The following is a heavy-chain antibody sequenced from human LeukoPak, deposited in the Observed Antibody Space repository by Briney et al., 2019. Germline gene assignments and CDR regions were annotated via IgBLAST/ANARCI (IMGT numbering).Heavy chain of an antibody. V-gene: IGHV4-34*01. J-gene: IGHJ4*02. Sequence: ASETLSLTCAVYGGSFSGYYWSWIRQPPGKGLEWIGEINHSGSTNYNPSLKSRVTISVDTSKNQFSLKLSSVTAADTAVYYCARNRRGIFGVVKYYFDYWGQGTLVTVSS. CDR1: GGSFSGYY. CDR2: INHSGST. CDR3: ARNRRGIFGVVKYYFDY. D-gene: IGHD3-3*01.